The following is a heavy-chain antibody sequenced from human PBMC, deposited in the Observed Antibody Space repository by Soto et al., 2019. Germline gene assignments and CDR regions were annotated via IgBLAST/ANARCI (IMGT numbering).Heavy chain of an antibody. Sequence: ASVKVSCKASGYTLPSYYMHWVRQAPGQGLAWMGIINPSGGRTSYAQTFQGRVTMTRDTSTSTVYMELSSLRSEDTAVYYCARGLVAAAGGGYYGMNVWGQGTTVTVSS. V-gene: IGHV1-46*01. J-gene: IGHJ6*02. CDR1: GYTLPSYY. CDR3: ARGLVAAAGGGYYGMNV. D-gene: IGHD6-13*01. CDR2: INPSGGRT.